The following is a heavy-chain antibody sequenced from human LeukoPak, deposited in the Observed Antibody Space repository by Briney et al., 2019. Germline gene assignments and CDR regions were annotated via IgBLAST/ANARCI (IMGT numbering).Heavy chain of an antibody. V-gene: IGHV4-39*01. CDR2: IYYSGST. CDR3: ARLGHSSSSWAYFDY. CDR1: GGSISSSSYY. Sequence: PSETLSLTCTVSGGSISSSSYYWGWIRQPPGKGLEWIGSIYYSGSTYYNPSLKSRVTISVDTFNNQFSLKLSFVTASDTPVYYSARLGHSSSSWAYFDYWGQGTLVTVSS. D-gene: IGHD6-13*01. J-gene: IGHJ4*02.